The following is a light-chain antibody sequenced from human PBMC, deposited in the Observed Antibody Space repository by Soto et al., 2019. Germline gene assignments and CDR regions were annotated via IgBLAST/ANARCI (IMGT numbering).Light chain of an antibody. CDR2: KAS. CDR3: QQYNTYSWT. CDR1: QSISTW. Sequence: DVQMTQSPSTLSASVGDRVTITCRASQSISTWLAWYQQKPGKAPKLLIYKASGLESGVTSRLSGSGSGTEFTITISSLQHDDFATYYCQQYNTYSWTFGKGTKVEIK. V-gene: IGKV1-5*03. J-gene: IGKJ1*01.